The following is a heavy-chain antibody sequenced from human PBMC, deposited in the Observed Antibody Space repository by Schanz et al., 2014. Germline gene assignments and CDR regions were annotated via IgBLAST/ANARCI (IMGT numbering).Heavy chain of an antibody. V-gene: IGHV1-18*04. D-gene: IGHD3-10*01. J-gene: IGHJ4*02. CDR1: GYMFDTYG. CDR2: ISTYNGHA. CDR3: ARAQKRLNMFRGVTYFFDY. Sequence: QVRLVQSGAEAREPGASVKVSCKATGYMFDTYGFAWVRQAPGQGLEWMGWISTYNGHARYGQKFQDRLSLTTDTDTATAHVELRSLRTDDTAVYYCARAQKRLNMFRGVTYFFDYGGQGTLVTVSS.